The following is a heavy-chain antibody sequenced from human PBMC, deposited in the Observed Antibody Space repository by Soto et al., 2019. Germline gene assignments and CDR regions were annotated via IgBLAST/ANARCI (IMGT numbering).Heavy chain of an antibody. CDR2: ISGSGGST. D-gene: IGHD2-2*01. CDR1: GFTFNSYA. V-gene: IGHV3-23*01. Sequence: GSLRLSCAASGFTFNSYAMSWVRQSPGKGLEWVSAISGSGGSTYYADSVKGRFTISRDSSKNTLHLQMNSLRAEDTALYYCAKRANDGYCSSTSGTDGFDDWGPGTMVTVSS. J-gene: IGHJ3*01. CDR3: AKRANDGYCSSTSGTDGFDD.